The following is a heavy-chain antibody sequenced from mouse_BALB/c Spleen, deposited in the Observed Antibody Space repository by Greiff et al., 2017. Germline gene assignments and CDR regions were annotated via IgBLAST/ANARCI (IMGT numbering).Heavy chain of an antibody. CDR3: TRDFPPYGYDGGIMDY. CDR1: GFTFSSYT. D-gene: IGHD2-2*01. J-gene: IGHJ4*01. V-gene: IGHV5-6-4*01. Sequence: EVHLVESGGGLVKPGGSLKLSCAASGFTFSSYTMSWVRQTPEKRLEWVATISSGGSYTYYPDSVKGRFTISSDNAKNTLYLQMSSLKSEDTAMYYCTRDFPPYGYDGGIMDYWGQGTSVTVSS. CDR2: ISSGGSYT.